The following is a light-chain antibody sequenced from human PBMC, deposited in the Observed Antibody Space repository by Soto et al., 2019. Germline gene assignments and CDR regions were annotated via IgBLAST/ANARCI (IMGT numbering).Light chain of an antibody. CDR2: GAS. CDR1: QSVNSDY. Sequence: EIVLTQAPGTLALSSGERGNLSCRVSQSVNSDYLGWFQQKPGQAPRLLIYGASTRATGIPDRFSGSGSGTDFTLTISRLEPEDFAVYYCHHYGGSPITFGQGTRLEIK. J-gene: IGKJ5*01. CDR3: HHYGGSPIT. V-gene: IGKV3-20*01.